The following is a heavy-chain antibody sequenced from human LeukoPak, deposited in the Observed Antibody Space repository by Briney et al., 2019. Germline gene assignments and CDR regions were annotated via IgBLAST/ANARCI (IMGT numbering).Heavy chain of an antibody. D-gene: IGHD5-18*01. V-gene: IGHV3-53*01. CDR3: ARVSYGYNFDY. J-gene: IGHJ4*02. CDR2: IYSGGST. CDR1: GFTVSSNY. Sequence: PGGSLRLSCAASGFTVSSNYMSWVRQAPGKGLEWVSVIYSGGSTYYADSVKGRFTISRDNSKNTLYLQVNSLRAEDTAVYYCARVSYGYNFDYWGQGTLVTVSS.